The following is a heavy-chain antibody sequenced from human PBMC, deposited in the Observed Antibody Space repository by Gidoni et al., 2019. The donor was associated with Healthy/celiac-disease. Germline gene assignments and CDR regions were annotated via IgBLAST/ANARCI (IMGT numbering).Heavy chain of an antibody. Sequence: EVQLVESGGGLVQPGGSLRLSCAASGFTFSSYWMSWVRQAPGKGLEWVANIKKDGSEKYYVDSVKGRFTISRDNAKNSLYLQMNSLRAEDTAVYYCARAEGGWGYYFDYWGQGTLVTVSS. CDR1: GFTFSSYW. V-gene: IGHV3-7*01. CDR3: ARAEGGWGYYFDY. D-gene: IGHD3-16*01. CDR2: IKKDGSEK. J-gene: IGHJ4*02.